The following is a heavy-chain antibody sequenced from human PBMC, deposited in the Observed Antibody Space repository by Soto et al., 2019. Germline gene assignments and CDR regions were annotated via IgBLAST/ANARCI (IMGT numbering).Heavy chain of an antibody. CDR3: AKDGEYSSSSGAYYYGMDV. D-gene: IGHD6-6*01. CDR2: ISGSGGST. J-gene: IGHJ6*02. CDR1: GFTFSSYA. Sequence: GGSLRFSCAASGFTFSSYAMSWVRQAPGKGLEWVSAISGSGGSTYYADSVKGRFTISRDNSKNTLYLQMNSLRAEDTAVYYCAKDGEYSSSSGAYYYGMDVWGQGTTVTVSS. V-gene: IGHV3-23*01.